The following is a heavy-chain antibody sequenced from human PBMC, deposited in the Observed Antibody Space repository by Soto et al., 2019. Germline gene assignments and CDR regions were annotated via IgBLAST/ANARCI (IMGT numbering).Heavy chain of an antibody. CDR1: GGSISSGGYS. CDR2: IYHSGST. J-gene: IGHJ4*02. V-gene: IGHV4-30-2*01. Sequence: PSETLSLTCAVSGGSISSGGYSWSWIRQPPGKGLEWIGYIYHSGSTYYNPSLKSRVTISVDRSKNQFSLKLSSVTAADTAVYYCASSFYGSGSYLSDYWGQGTLVTVSS. CDR3: ASSFYGSGSYLSDY. D-gene: IGHD3-10*01.